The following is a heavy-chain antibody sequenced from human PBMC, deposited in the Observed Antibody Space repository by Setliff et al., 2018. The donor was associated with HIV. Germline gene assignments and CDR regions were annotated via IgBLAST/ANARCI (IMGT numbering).Heavy chain of an antibody. CDR1: GYTFTDYF. D-gene: IGHD3-22*01. J-gene: IGHJ4*02. CDR3: AGDLFPYYHDSSPYYPPGY. Sequence: ASVKVSCKASGYTFTDYFMHWVRQAPGQGLEWMGIINPSGGSTSYAQKFQGRVTMTEDTATDTAYMELSSLRAEDTAVYYCAGDLFPYYHDSSPYYPPGYWGQGTLVTVSS. V-gene: IGHV1-46*01. CDR2: INPSGGST.